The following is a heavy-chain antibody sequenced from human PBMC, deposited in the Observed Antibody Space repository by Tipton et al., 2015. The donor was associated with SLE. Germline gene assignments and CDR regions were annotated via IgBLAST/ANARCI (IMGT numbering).Heavy chain of an antibody. Sequence: SLRLSCAASGFTFSIYSMNWVRQAPGKGLEWVSYISTSSTYTKYADSVRGRFTISRDNAKNSLYLEMNSLRVEDTGLYYCARDVREHTTTAFDYWGQGTLVTVSS. CDR1: GFTFSIYS. CDR3: ARDVREHTTTAFDY. J-gene: IGHJ4*02. CDR2: ISTSSTYT. V-gene: IGHV3-21*05. D-gene: IGHD2-21*01.